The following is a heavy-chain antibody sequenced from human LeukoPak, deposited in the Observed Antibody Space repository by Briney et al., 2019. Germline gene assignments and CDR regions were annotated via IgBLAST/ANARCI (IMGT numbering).Heavy chain of an antibody. D-gene: IGHD5-18*01. V-gene: IGHV4-59*01. J-gene: IGHJ4*02. CDR2: IYYSGST. CDR1: GGSISGFY. Sequence: SETLSLTCTVSGGSISGFYWSWIRQPPGKGLEWIGYIYYSGSTNYNPSLKSRVTISVDTSKNQFSLKLSSVTAADTAVYYCARDGYSYGIDYWGQGTLVTVSS. CDR3: ARDGYSYGIDY.